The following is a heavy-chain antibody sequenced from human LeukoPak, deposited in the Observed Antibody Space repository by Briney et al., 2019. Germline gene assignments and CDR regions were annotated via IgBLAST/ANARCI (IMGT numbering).Heavy chain of an antibody. CDR2: ISYDGSNK. V-gene: IGHV3-30-3*01. D-gene: IGHD3-22*01. CDR3: ARDYDTSGYPDCYFDY. Sequence: GGSLRLSCAASGSTFSSYAMHWVRQAPGKGLEWVAVISYDGSNKYYADSVKGRFTISRDNSKNTLYLQMNSLRAEDTAVYYCARDYDTSGYPDCYFDYWGQGTLVTVSS. CDR1: GSTFSSYA. J-gene: IGHJ4*02.